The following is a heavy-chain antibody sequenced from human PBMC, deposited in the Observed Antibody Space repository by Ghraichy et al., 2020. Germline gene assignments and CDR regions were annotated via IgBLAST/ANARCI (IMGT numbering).Heavy chain of an antibody. CDR3: ARSRGTGEYFDP. J-gene: IGHJ4*02. CDR2: ISAYNGNT. V-gene: IGHV1-18*01. D-gene: IGHD7-27*01. CDR1: GYTFTNYG. Sequence: ASVKVSCKASGYTFTNYGISWVRQAPGQGLEWMGWISAYNGNTNYAQRLQGRVTMTTDTSTTTAYMELRSLRSDDTAVYYCARSRGTGEYFDPWGQGTLVTVSS.